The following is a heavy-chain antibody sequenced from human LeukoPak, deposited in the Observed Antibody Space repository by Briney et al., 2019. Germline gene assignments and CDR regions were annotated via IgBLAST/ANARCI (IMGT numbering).Heavy chain of an antibody. CDR3: ARAFLDFGGGYYRPGFAFDI. J-gene: IGHJ3*02. Sequence: SETLSLTCPVSGGSISSYYWSWIRQPPGKGLEWIGYIYFSGSTNYNPSLKSRVTISVDTSKNQFSLKLSSVTAADTAVYYCARAFLDFGGGYYRPGFAFDIWGQGTMVTVSS. V-gene: IGHV4-59*01. CDR2: IYFSGST. D-gene: IGHD3-3*01. CDR1: GGSISSYY.